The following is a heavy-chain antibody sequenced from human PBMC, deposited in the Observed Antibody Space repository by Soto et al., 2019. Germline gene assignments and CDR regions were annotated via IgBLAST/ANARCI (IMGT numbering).Heavy chain of an antibody. V-gene: IGHV4-34*01. CDR1: GGSFSGYY. Sequence: PSETLSLTCAVYGGSFSGYYWSWIRQPPGKGLEWIGEINHSGSTNYNPSLKSRVTISVDTSKNQFSLKLSSVTAADTAVYYCASGLQRWPFDYWGQGTLVTVSS. J-gene: IGHJ4*02. CDR2: INHSGST. CDR3: ASGLQRWPFDY. D-gene: IGHD4-17*01.